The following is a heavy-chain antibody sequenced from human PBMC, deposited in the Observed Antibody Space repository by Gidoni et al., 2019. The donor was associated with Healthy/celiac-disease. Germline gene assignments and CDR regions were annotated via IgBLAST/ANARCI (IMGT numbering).Heavy chain of an antibody. Sequence: TYYNPSLKSRVTISVDTSKNQFSLKLSSVTAADTAVYYCASPILGYCSGGSCPNDYWGQGTLVTVSS. J-gene: IGHJ4*02. V-gene: IGHV4-39*01. D-gene: IGHD2-15*01. CDR2: T. CDR3: ASPILGYCSGGSCPNDY.